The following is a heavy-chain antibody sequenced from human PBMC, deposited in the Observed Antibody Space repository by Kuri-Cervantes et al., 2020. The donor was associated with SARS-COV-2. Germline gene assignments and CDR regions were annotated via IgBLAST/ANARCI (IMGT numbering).Heavy chain of an antibody. J-gene: IGHJ4*02. Sequence: GESLKISCAASGFTFSDYYMSWIRQAPGKGLEWVSVIYSGGSTYYADSVKGRFTISRDNSKNTLYLQMNSLRAEDTAVYYCARHLAVAPPRDYWGQGTLVTVSS. CDR1: GFTFSDYY. D-gene: IGHD6-19*01. V-gene: IGHV3-66*04. CDR2: IYSGGST. CDR3: ARHLAVAPPRDY.